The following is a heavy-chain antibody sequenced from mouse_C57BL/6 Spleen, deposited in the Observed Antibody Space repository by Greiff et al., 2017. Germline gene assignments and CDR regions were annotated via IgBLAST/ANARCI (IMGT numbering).Heavy chain of an antibody. D-gene: IGHD3-2*02. V-gene: IGHV14-3*01. J-gene: IGHJ3*01. CDR3: ARGFSGYVAWLAY. CDR1: GFNFTNTY. CDR2: IDPANGNT. Sequence: DVQLQESVAELVRPGASVKLSCTASGFNFTNTYMHWVKQRPEQGLEWIGRIDPANGNTNYAPKFQGKATITADTSTNTAYLQLSSLTSEDTAIDYCARGFSGYVAWLAYWGQGTLVTVSA.